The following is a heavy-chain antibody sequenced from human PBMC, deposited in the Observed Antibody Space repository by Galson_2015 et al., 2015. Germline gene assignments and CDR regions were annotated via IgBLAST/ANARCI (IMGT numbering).Heavy chain of an antibody. V-gene: IGHV4-31*03. CDR1: GGSISSGGYY. D-gene: IGHD2-21*02. CDR2: IYYSGST. CDR3: ARGGSLTAIAMDV. J-gene: IGHJ6*03. Sequence: TLSLTCPVSGGSISSGGYYWSWIRPHPGKGLEWIGYIYYSGSTYYNPSLKSRVTISVDTSKSQFSLKLSSVTAADTAVYYCARGGSLTAIAMDVWGKGTTVTVSS.